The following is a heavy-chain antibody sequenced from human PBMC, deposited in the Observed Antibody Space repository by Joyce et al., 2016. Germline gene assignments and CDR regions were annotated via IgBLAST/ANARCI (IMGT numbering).Heavy chain of an antibody. Sequence: QVQLQESGPGLVKPSETLSLTCTVSGGSISIHYWSWIRQPPGKRLEWMGYIYYSGSTKYNPSLKSRVTISVATSKNQFSLKLRSVSAADTAVYYCARGLGTPYGMDVWGQGTTVTVSS. CDR2: IYYSGST. D-gene: IGHD7-27*01. CDR1: GGSISIHY. CDR3: ARGLGTPYGMDV. V-gene: IGHV4-59*11. J-gene: IGHJ6*02.